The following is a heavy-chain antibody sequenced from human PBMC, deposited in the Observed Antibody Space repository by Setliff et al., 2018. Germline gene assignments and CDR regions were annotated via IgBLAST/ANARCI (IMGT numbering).Heavy chain of an antibody. V-gene: IGHV4-4*07. Sequence: SETLSLTCTISGGSISSYFWTWIRQPAGKGLEWIGRIYHSGSTNYNPSLKSRVTISVDKSKNQFSLKLSSVTAADTAVYYCARMSGFQYMDVWGKGTTVTVSS. D-gene: IGHD3-3*01. CDR3: ARMSGFQYMDV. CDR2: IYHSGST. J-gene: IGHJ6*03. CDR1: GGSISSYF.